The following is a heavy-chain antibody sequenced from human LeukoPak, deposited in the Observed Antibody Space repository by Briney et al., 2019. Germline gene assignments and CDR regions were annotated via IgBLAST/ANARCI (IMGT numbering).Heavy chain of an antibody. CDR1: GGSVSSGSYY. D-gene: IGHD3-22*01. J-gene: IGHJ3*02. CDR2: IYYSGST. V-gene: IGHV4-61*01. CDR3: ARELYYYDSSGYWTWNAFDI. Sequence: PSETLSLTCTVSGGSVSSGSYYWSWIRQPPGKGLEWIGYIYYSGSTNYNPSLKSRVTISVDTSKNQFSLKLSSVTAADTAVYYCARELYYYDSSGYWTWNAFDIWGQGTMVTVSS.